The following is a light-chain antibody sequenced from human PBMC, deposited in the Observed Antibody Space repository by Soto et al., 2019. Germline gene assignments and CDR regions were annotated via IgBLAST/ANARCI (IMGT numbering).Light chain of an antibody. CDR3: QQSNSFAWT. V-gene: IGKV1-5*01. Sequence: EIQMTKSASTLSASVGDSVTISCRASQNINTWLAWYHQKPGMAPKLLISDAYTLESGVPSRFSGSGSGPEFTLTISSLQPDDFGTYYCQQSNSFAWTFGQGTKVDI. J-gene: IGKJ1*01. CDR1: QNINTW. CDR2: DAY.